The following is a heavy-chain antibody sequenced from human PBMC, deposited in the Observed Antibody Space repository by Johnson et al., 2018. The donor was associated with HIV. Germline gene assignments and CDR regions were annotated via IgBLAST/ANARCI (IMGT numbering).Heavy chain of an antibody. D-gene: IGHD3-3*01. CDR3: TRSDSTYYNFWSGYYTGAFDI. CDR2: IRHDGNNK. V-gene: IGHV3-33*08. CDR1: GFTVSSNY. Sequence: QVQLVESGGGVVQPGGSLRLSCAASGFTVSSNYMSWVRQAPGKGLEWVAFIRHDGNNKYYADSVKGRFTISRDDSKNTAYLQMNSLKIEDTAVYYCTRSDSTYYNFWSGYYTGAFDIWGQGTMVTVSS. J-gene: IGHJ3*02.